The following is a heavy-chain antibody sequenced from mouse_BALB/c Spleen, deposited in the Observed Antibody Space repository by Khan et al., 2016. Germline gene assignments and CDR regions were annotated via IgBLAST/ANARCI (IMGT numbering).Heavy chain of an antibody. Sequence: EVQLVESGGGLVQPKGSLKLSCAASGFTFNTYAMNWVRQAPGKGLEWVARIRSKSNNYATYYADSVKDRYTISRDDSQSMLYLQMNNLKTEDTAMYCGVRGAMRSYFVVWGAGTTVTVSA. J-gene: IGHJ1*01. V-gene: IGHV10-1*02. CDR1: GFTFNTYA. CDR3: VRGAMRSYFVV. CDR2: IRSKSNNYAT.